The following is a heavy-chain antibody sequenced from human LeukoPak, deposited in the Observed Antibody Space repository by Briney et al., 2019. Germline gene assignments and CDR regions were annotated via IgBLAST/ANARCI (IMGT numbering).Heavy chain of an antibody. CDR2: IRYDGSNK. V-gene: IGHV3-30*02. CDR1: GFTFSSYA. Sequence: GRSLRLSCAAPGFTFSSYAMHWVRQAPGKGLEWVAFIRYDGSNKYYADSVKGRFTISRDNSKNTLYLQMNSLRAEDTAVYYCAKSPETSRYYFDYWGQGTLVTVSS. J-gene: IGHJ4*02. D-gene: IGHD2-2*01. CDR3: AKSPETSRYYFDY.